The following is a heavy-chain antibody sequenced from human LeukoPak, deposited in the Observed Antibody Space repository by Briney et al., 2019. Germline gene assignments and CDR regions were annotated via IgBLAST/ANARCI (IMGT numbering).Heavy chain of an antibody. CDR2: ISSSSTI. CDR3: ASIPLYYDFWSGYGHDAFDI. V-gene: IGHV3-48*01. CDR1: GFTFSSYS. D-gene: IGHD3-3*01. Sequence: GGSLRLSCAASGFTFSSYSMNWVRQAPGKGLEWVSYISSSSTIYYADSVKGRFTISRDNAKNSLYLQMNSLRAEDTAVYYCASIPLYYDFWSGYGHDAFDIWGQGTMVTVSS. J-gene: IGHJ3*02.